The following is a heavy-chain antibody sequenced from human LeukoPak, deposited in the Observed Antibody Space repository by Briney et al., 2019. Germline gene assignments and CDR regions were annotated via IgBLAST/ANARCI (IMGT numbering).Heavy chain of an antibody. D-gene: IGHD5-18*01. CDR2: FDPEDGET. J-gene: IGHJ4*02. CDR1: GYTFTGYY. V-gene: IGHV1-24*01. Sequence: ASVKVSCKASGYTFTGYYMHWVRQVPGKGLEWMGGFDPEDGETIYAQKFQGRVTMTEDTSTDTAYMELSSLRSEDTAVYYCATPGGDTAMDFDYWGQGTLVTVSS. CDR3: ATPGGDTAMDFDY.